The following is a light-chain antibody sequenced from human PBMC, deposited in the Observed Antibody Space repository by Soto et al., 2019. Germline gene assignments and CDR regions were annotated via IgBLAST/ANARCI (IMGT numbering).Light chain of an antibody. CDR1: QGVTTN. CDR3: QQYNNWPFS. CDR2: DVS. Sequence: MTKSPLTLSGSPGERATLSCRAAQGVTTNFAWYQQKSGQSPRLLIYDVSNRATGVPARFSGSGSETDFTLTICGLRSEDSAVYCCQQYNNWPFSFGQGRRLEIK. V-gene: IGKV3-15*01. J-gene: IGKJ5*01.